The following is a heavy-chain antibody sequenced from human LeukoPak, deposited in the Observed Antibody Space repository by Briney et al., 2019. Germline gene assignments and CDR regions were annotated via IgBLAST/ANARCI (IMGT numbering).Heavy chain of an antibody. CDR1: GFTFSGYG. Sequence: PGGSLRLSCAASGFTFSGYGMHWVRQAPGKGLEWVAVISYDGSNKYYADSVKGRFTISRDNSKNTLYLQMNSLRAEDTAVYYCAKVPIAVAGNYWGQGTLVTVSS. J-gene: IGHJ4*02. CDR2: ISYDGSNK. V-gene: IGHV3-30*18. CDR3: AKVPIAVAGNY. D-gene: IGHD6-19*01.